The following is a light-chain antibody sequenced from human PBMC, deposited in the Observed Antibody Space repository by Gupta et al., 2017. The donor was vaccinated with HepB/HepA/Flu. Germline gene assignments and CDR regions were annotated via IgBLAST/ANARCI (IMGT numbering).Light chain of an antibody. CDR3: QHNNSYPLT. V-gene: IGKV1-5*03. CDR2: KAS. J-gene: IGKJ1*01. CDR1: QSISSW. Sequence: DIQMTQSPSTLSASVGDRVTITCRASQSISSWLAWYQQKPGKAPKLLIDKASSLESGVPSRCGGRGAGTVFTLTSSSLQPDDFATYYYQHNNSYPLTFGRGTKVEIK.